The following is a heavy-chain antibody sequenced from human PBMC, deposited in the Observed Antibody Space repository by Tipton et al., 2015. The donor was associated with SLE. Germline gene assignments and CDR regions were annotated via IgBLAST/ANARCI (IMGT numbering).Heavy chain of an antibody. D-gene: IGHD2-15*01. CDR2: VFDTGYT. CDR1: DDSIRNSDYY. J-gene: IGHJ4*02. V-gene: IGHV4-39*01. CDR3: ARQDLGRAATLTFDI. Sequence: TLSLTCSVSDDSIRNSDYYWSWLRPTRGKRLEWIGSVFDTGYTAYNPSLEGRVSLSVDTSNNEFSLKLSSVTAADTAVYFCARQDLGRAATLTFDIWGLGTLVTVSS.